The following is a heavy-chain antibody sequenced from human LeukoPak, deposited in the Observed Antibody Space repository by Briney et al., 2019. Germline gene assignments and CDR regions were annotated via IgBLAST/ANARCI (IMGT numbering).Heavy chain of an antibody. V-gene: IGHV4-4*02. Sequence: SETLSLTCAVSTDSITSNWWRWVRQPPGKGLEWIGEVHKSGSTNYYPSLQSRVTISIDKSKNQIALELTSVTAADTAVYYCAKEIVGAPTPGAYWGQGNLVTVSS. CDR1: TDSITSNW. D-gene: IGHD1-26*01. CDR2: VHKSGST. J-gene: IGHJ4*02. CDR3: AKEIVGAPTPGAY.